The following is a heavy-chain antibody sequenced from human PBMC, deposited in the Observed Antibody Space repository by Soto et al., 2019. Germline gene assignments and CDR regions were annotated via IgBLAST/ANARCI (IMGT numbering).Heavy chain of an antibody. CDR3: ARDGERDTGLNFYYYLHGMDA. J-gene: IGHJ6*02. V-gene: IGHV1-18*04. CDR1: GYTFTSYG. D-gene: IGHD1-1*01. Sequence: GASVKVSCKASGYTFTSYGISWVRQAPGQGLEWMGWISAYNGNTKYAEKFQGEMTMTTDTATSTAYMDLRSLRSDDTAVYYCARDGERDTGLNFYYYLHGMDAWGQGTRVTVSS. CDR2: ISAYNGNT.